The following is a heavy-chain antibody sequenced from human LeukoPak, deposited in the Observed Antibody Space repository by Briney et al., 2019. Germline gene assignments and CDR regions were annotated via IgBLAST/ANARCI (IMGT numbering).Heavy chain of an antibody. V-gene: IGHV4-34*01. Sequence: SETLSLTCAVYGGSFSGYFWSWIRQPPGKGLEWIGEINHSGSTNYNPSLKSRVTISVDTSKNQFSLKLSSVTAADTAVYYCARLNCSGGSCYPDYWGQGSLVTVSS. J-gene: IGHJ4*02. CDR1: GGSFSGYF. CDR3: ARLNCSGGSCYPDY. D-gene: IGHD2-15*01. CDR2: INHSGST.